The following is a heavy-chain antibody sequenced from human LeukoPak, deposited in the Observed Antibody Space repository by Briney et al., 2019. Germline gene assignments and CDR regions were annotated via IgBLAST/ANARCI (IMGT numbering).Heavy chain of an antibody. CDR3: ARFKGNYGDYPDAFDI. CDR2: IYYSGST. D-gene: IGHD4-17*01. CDR1: GGSLSSYY. Sequence: PSETLSLTRTVSGGSLSSYYWSCIRQPPGKGLECVGDIYYSGSTNYNPSLKSRVTISVDTSKNQFSLKLSSVSAADTAVYYCARFKGNYGDYPDAFDIWGQGTMVTVSS. J-gene: IGHJ3*02. V-gene: IGHV4-59*01.